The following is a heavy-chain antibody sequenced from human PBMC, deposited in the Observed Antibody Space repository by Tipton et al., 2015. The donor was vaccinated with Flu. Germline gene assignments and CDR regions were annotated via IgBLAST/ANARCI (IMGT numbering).Heavy chain of an antibody. CDR1: GFTFSSYG. D-gene: IGHD1-26*01. V-gene: IGHV3-33*01. J-gene: IGHJ4*02. CDR3: ARERATTQARGGNYYFDY. CDR2: IWYDGSNK. Sequence: SGFTFSSYGMHWVRQAPGKGLEWVAVIWYDGSNKYYADSVKGRFTISRDNSKNTLYLQMNSLRAEDTAVYYCARERATTQARGGNYYFDYWGQGTPVTVSS.